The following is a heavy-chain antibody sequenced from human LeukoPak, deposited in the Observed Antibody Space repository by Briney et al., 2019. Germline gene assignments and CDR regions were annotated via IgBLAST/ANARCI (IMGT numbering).Heavy chain of an antibody. CDR2: FNSKTAT. V-gene: IGHV3-15*01. J-gene: IGHJ4*02. CDR3: TTDLAAVGKGEFDY. D-gene: IGHD6-13*01. Sequence: GGSLRHSCAASGFALRSAWMNWVRQAPGKGVEWVGNFNSKTATNYAAPVKRRFTFSSDDSQNTLYLQMSSLTTEDTAVYYCTTDLAAVGKGEFDYWGQGTLVTVSS. CDR1: GFALRSAW.